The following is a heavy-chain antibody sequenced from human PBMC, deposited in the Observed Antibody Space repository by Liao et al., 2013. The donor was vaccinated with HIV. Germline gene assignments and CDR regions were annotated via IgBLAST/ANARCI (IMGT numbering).Heavy chain of an antibody. CDR1: GGSISSSSHY. CDR2: ISGTGIT. Sequence: QVQLQESGPGLVRPSQTLSLTCTVSGGSISSSSHYWSWIRQPAGKALEWIGRISGTGITNYNSSLDSRVTISIDTSKNQFSLKLNSATAADTAVYYCARSRNLDYVGQGTLVAVS. V-gene: IGHV4-61*02. CDR3: ARSRNLDY. J-gene: IGHJ4*02.